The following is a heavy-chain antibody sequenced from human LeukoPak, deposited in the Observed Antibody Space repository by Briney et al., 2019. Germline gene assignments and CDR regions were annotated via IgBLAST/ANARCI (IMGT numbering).Heavy chain of an antibody. CDR1: RYTFTDYC. D-gene: IGHD2-2*01. V-gene: IGHV1-2*02. Sequence: ASVKVSCKASRYTFTDYCMHWVRQAPGQGLEWMGWINPNSGGTNYAQKVQGRVTMTRDTSISTAYMELSRLRSDDTAVYYCARGGWSLGYCRSSSCLAWFDPWGQGTLVTVSS. CDR2: INPNSGGT. J-gene: IGHJ5*02. CDR3: ARGGWSLGYCRSSSCLAWFDP.